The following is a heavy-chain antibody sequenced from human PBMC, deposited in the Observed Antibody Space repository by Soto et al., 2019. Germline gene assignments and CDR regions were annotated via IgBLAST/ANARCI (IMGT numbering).Heavy chain of an antibody. V-gene: IGHV4-34*01. J-gene: IGHJ4*02. Sequence: PSETLSLTCAVYGGSFSGYYWSWIRQPPGKGLEWIGEINHSGSTNYNPSLKSRVTISVDTSKNQFSLKLSSVTAADTAVYYCARGGHIVVVTAIRVRAFDYWGQGTLV. D-gene: IGHD2-21*02. CDR3: ARGGHIVVVTAIRVRAFDY. CDR1: GGSFSGYY. CDR2: INHSGST.